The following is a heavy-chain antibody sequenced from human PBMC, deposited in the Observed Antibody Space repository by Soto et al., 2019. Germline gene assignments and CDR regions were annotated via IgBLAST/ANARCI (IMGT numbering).Heavy chain of an antibody. CDR1: GFTFSDHY. CDR3: ARGATARTNYYYGLDA. V-gene: IGHV3-72*01. J-gene: IGHJ6*02. D-gene: IGHD1-1*01. CDR2: TRNKANSYTT. Sequence: GGSLRLSCAASGFTFSDHYMDWVRQAPGKGLEWVGRTRNKANSYTTEYAASVKGRFTISRDDSKNSLYLQMNSLKTEDTAVYYCARGATARTNYYYGLDAWGQGTTVTVSS.